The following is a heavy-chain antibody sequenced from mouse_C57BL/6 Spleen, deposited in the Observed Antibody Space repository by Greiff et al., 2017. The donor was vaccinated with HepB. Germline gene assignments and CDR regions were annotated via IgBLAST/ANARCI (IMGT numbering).Heavy chain of an antibody. Sequence: VQLQQSGAELVKPGASVKISCKASGYAFSSYWMNWVKQRPGKGLEWIGQIYPGDGDTNYNGKFKGKATLTADKSSSTAYMQLSSLTSEDSAVYFCARRGYGYDEGFAYWGQGTLVTVSA. CDR3: ARRGYGYDEGFAY. CDR1: GYAFSSYW. V-gene: IGHV1-80*01. D-gene: IGHD2-2*01. J-gene: IGHJ3*01. CDR2: IYPGDGDT.